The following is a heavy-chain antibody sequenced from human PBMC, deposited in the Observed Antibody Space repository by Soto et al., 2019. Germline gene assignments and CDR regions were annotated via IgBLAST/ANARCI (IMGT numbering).Heavy chain of an antibody. CDR3: ATSHYDFWSGYFFDY. Sequence: GASVKVCCKASGYTFTGYYMHWVRQAPGQGLEWMGWINPNSGGTNYAQKFQGRVTMTRDTSISTAYMELSRLRSDDTAVYYCATSHYDFWSGYFFDYWGQGALVTVSS. D-gene: IGHD3-3*01. CDR2: INPNSGGT. J-gene: IGHJ4*02. V-gene: IGHV1-2*02. CDR1: GYTFTGYY.